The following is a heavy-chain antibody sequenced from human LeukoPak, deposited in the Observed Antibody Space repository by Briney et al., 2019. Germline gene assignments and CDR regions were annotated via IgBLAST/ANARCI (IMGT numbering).Heavy chain of an antibody. J-gene: IGHJ5*01. CDR2: INGDGSST. V-gene: IGHV3-74*03. CDR1: GFAFNTYW. CDR3: AREKGSSNYDS. D-gene: IGHD4-11*01. Sequence: AESLRLSCAASGFAFNTYWIHWVRQTPGKGLVWVSRINGDGSSTAYADSVKGRFTISRDNAKNTLYLQMNSLRAEDTAVYYCAREKGSSNYDSWGQGTPVTVSS.